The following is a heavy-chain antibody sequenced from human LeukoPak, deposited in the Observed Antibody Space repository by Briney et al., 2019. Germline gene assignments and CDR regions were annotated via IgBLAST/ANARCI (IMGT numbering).Heavy chain of an antibody. CDR3: ARDCLTYYRDY. CDR2: IMQDGSEK. J-gene: IGHJ4*02. Sequence: GGTLRLSCAVSGFTFSSYWMIWVSQAQGKGLEGGANIMQDGSEKYYVHSVKGRFTISRDNAKISLYLQLNSLRAEDTAVYYCARDCLTYYRDYWGQGTLVTVSS. D-gene: IGHD3-10*01. CDR1: GFTFSSYW. V-gene: IGHV3-7*01.